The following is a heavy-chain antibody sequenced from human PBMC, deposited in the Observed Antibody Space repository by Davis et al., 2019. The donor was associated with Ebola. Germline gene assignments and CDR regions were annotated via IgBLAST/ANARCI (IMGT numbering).Heavy chain of an antibody. J-gene: IGHJ4*02. CDR2: IGVSGGTT. V-gene: IGHV3-23*01. D-gene: IGHD6-19*01. CDR1: GLMFSSCC. Sequence: PGGSLTLSCAASGLMFSSCCMNWVRQAPGKGLEWVSGIGVSGGTTYADSVKGRFTISRDNSQNTLYLQMTGLRAEDTAIYYCAKGPTRSGYYWGQGTLVTVSS. CDR3: AKGPTRSGYY.